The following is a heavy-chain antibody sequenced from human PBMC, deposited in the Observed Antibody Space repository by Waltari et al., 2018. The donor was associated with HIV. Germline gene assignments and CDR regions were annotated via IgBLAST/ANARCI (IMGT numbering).Heavy chain of an antibody. V-gene: IGHV4-39*07. CDR2: IYYSGST. Sequence: QLQLQESGPGLVKPSETLSLTCTVSGGSISSSSYYWGWIRQPPGKGLEWIGSIYYSGSTYYNPSLKSRVTISVDTSKNQFSLKLSSVTAADTAVYYCARDRIDYYDSSGPCAFDIWGQGTMVTVSS. D-gene: IGHD3-22*01. CDR1: GGSISSSSYY. CDR3: ARDRIDYYDSSGPCAFDI. J-gene: IGHJ3*02.